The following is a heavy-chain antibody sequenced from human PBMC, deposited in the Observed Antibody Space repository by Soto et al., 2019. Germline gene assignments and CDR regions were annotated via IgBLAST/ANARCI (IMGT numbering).Heavy chain of an antibody. Sequence: QLQLQEPGPGLLKPSETLSLICTVSGASISSSDYYCGWISQPPGKGLEWIGSIFYNGNTYYNPSLESRLTVSRDTSKSQFSLNLSSVTAADTAVYFCARHQYGYGLDVWGQGTTVTVSS. V-gene: IGHV4-39*01. D-gene: IGHD3-10*01. CDR1: GASISSSDYY. CDR3: ARHQYGYGLDV. J-gene: IGHJ6*02. CDR2: IFYNGNT.